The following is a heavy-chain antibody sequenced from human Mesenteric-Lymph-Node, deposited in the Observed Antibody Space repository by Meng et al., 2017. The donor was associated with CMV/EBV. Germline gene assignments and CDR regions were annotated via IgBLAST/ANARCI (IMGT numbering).Heavy chain of an antibody. Sequence: GGSLRLSCAASGFTFSSYYMSWVRQAPGKGLEWVSVISYDGSTYYADSVKGRFTISRDSSKNMVFLQMNSLRAEDTAVYYCARDSTSPGRWGYFGQGTLVTVSS. CDR3: ARDSTSPGRWGY. D-gene: IGHD2-2*01. CDR1: GFTFSSYY. CDR2: ISYDGST. J-gene: IGHJ4*02. V-gene: IGHV3-53*01.